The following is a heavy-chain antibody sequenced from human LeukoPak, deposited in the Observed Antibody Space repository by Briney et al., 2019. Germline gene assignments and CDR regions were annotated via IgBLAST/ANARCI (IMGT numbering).Heavy chain of an antibody. CDR3: ARDGGTMIVVVIPGAFDI. V-gene: IGHV4-59*12. D-gene: IGHD3-22*01. J-gene: IGHJ3*02. Sequence: PSETLSLTCTVSGGSISSYYWSWVRQPPGKGLEWVGYIYYSGSTNYNPSLKSRVTISVDTSKNQFSLKLSSVTAADTAVYYCARDGGTMIVVVIPGAFDIWGQGTMVTVSS. CDR2: IYYSGST. CDR1: GGSISSYY.